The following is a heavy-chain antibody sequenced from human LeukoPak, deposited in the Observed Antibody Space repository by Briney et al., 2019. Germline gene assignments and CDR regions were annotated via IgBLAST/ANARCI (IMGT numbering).Heavy chain of an antibody. CDR2: IYYDGST. Sequence: SETLSLTCTVSGGSISRYYWSWIRQPPGKGLEWIGYIYYDGSTNYNPSLKSRVTISLDTSKNQFSLKLSSVTAADTAVYYCARPGVGSGRYGAFDIWGQGTMVTV. D-gene: IGHD5-18*01. V-gene: IGHV4-59*08. CDR3: ARPGVGSGRYGAFDI. CDR1: GGSISRYY. J-gene: IGHJ3*02.